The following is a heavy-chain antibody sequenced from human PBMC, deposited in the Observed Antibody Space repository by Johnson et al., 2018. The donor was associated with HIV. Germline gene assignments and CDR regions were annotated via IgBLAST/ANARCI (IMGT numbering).Heavy chain of an antibody. CDR2: ISSSGSTI. Sequence: VQLVESGGGVVRPGGSLRLSCAASGFTFSDYYMSWIRQAPGKGLEWVSYISSSGSTIYSADSVKGRFTISRDNAKNSLYLQMNSLRAEDTAVYYCARSKDCSGGSCPDAFDIWGQGTMVTVSS. J-gene: IGHJ3*02. CDR1: GFTFSDYY. D-gene: IGHD2-15*01. V-gene: IGHV3-11*04. CDR3: ARSKDCSGGSCPDAFDI.